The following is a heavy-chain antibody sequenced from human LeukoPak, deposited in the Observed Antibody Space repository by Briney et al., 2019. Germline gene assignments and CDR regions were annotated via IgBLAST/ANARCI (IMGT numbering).Heavy chain of an antibody. CDR3: AGYSSGWSSGGGY. CDR1: GDSITSLTYY. D-gene: IGHD6-19*01. V-gene: IGHV4-39*01. CDR2: IYYSGTT. Sequence: SETLSLTCTVSGDSITSLTYYWGWIRQPPGKGPEWIASIYYSGTTYYSPSLKSRVTISVNRSDNQFSLRLSSVTAADTAVYFCAGYSSGWSSGGGYWGQGTLVTVSS. J-gene: IGHJ4*02.